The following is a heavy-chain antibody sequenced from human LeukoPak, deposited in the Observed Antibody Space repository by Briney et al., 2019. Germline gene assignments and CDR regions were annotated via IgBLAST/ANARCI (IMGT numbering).Heavy chain of an antibody. V-gene: IGHV2-70*11. Sequence: SGPALVKPTQTLTLTCTFSGFSLSTSGMCVSWIRQPPGKALEWLARIDWDDDKYYSTSLKTRLTISKDTSKNQVVLTMTNMDPVDTGTYYFAGTYLHSGSYSFDYWGQGTLVTAS. J-gene: IGHJ4*02. CDR1: GFSLSTSGMC. CDR3: AGTYLHSGSYSFDY. CDR2: IDWDDDK. D-gene: IGHD1-26*01.